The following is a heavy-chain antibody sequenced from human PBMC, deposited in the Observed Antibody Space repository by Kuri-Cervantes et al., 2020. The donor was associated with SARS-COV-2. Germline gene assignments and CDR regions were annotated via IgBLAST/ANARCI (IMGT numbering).Heavy chain of an antibody. J-gene: IGHJ5*02. CDR1: GGSFIGYY. Sequence: GSLRLSCAVYGGSFIGYYWSGIRQPPGKGLEWIGEINYSGSTKYNPSLKSRVTISVDTSKNQFSLKLSSVTAADTAVYYCARQMMSSITIFGVVITRNWFDPWGQGNLVNVSS. D-gene: IGHD3-3*01. V-gene: IGHV4-34*01. CDR2: INYSGST. CDR3: ARQMMSSITIFGVVITRNWFDP.